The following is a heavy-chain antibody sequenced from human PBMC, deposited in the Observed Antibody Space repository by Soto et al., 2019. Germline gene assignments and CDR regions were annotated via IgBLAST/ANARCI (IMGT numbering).Heavy chain of an antibody. D-gene: IGHD3-10*01. CDR3: VSGSFPNWFDP. Sequence: QITLKESGPTLVKPTQTLTLTCTFSGFSLSTSGVGVGWIRQPPGKALEWLALLYWDDDKRYSPSLKSRLTITKDTSKNQVVMTMSNMDPVDTATYYYVSGSFPNWFDPWGQGTLVTVSS. J-gene: IGHJ5*02. CDR1: GFSLSTSGVG. CDR2: LYWDDDK. V-gene: IGHV2-5*02.